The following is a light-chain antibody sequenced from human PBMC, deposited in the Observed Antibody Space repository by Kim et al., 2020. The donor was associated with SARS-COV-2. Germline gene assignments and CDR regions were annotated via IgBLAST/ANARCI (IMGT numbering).Light chain of an antibody. CDR3: QSSYSGLGGRV. V-gene: IGLV1-40*01. CDR2: GNV. Sequence: ISCMRGSHNVGASYELGSDQQRPPTDPPTLINGNVNRPSGVLDRCSGSTSGSYAALAITGLQAEDXADYYCQSSYSGLGGRVFGGGTQLTVL. CDR1: SHNVGASYE. J-gene: IGLJ3*02.